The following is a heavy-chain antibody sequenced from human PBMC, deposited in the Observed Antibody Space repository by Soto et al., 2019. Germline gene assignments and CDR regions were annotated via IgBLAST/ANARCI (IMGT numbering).Heavy chain of an antibody. D-gene: IGHD6-19*01. CDR2: ITSSGGPT. Sequence: EVQLLESGGGLIQPGGYLRLSCADSGFPFSTYEMTWARQSPGKGLEWVAFITSSGGPTYYADSVRGRFTISRDNSKNTLYPQMDSLRVEATARYYCVKGGCLHDWGQGTLVTVSS. J-gene: IGHJ4*02. V-gene: IGHV3-23*01. CDR3: VKGGCLHD. CDR1: GFPFSTYE.